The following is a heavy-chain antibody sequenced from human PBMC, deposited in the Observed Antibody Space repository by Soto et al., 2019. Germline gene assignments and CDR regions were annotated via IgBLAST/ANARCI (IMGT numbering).Heavy chain of an antibody. J-gene: IGHJ2*01. CDR2: IIPIFGTA. V-gene: IGHV1-69*13. CDR3: ARGNHRWLQLWYFDL. Sequence: VKVSCKASGGTFSSYTISWVRQAPGQGLEWMGGIIPIFGTANYAQKFQGRVTITADESTSTAYMELSSLRSEDTAVYYCARGNHRWLQLWYFDLWGRGTLVNVSS. D-gene: IGHD5-12*01. CDR1: GGTFSSYT.